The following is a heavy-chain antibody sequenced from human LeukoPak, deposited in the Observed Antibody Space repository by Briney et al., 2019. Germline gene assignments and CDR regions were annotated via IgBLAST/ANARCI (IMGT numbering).Heavy chain of an antibody. CDR3: ARGLDPQYYDFWSGYYKGRSGMDV. V-gene: IGHV4-34*01. Sequence: SETLSLTCAVYGGSFSGYYWSWIRQPPGKGLEWIGEINHSGSTNYNPSLKSRVTISVDTSKNQFSLKLSSVTAADTAVYYCARGLDPQYYDFWSGYYKGRSGMDVWGQGTTVTVSS. CDR2: INHSGST. J-gene: IGHJ6*02. D-gene: IGHD3-3*01. CDR1: GGSFSGYY.